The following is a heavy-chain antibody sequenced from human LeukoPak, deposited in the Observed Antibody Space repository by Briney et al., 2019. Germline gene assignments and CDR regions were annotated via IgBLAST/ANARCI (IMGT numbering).Heavy chain of an antibody. J-gene: IGHJ3*02. CDR3: ARELVAASIPHKHGAFNI. Sequence: ASVKVSCKASGGTFSSYAISWVRQAPGQGLEWMGGIIPIFGTANYAQKFQGRVTITADRFTTTAYLELSSLRSEDTAVYYCARELVAASIPHKHGAFNIWGQGTMVTVSS. CDR2: IIPIFGTA. D-gene: IGHD2-2*01. CDR1: GGTFSSYA. V-gene: IGHV1-69*06.